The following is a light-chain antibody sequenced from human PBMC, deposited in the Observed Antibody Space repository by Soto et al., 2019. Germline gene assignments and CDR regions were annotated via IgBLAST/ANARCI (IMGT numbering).Light chain of an antibody. CDR3: QQSYSTPWT. CDR2: TAS. J-gene: IGKJ1*01. CDR1: QNITNY. Sequence: QMTQSPSSLSASVGDRVTITCRASQNITNYLNWYQQKPGKPPHLLIYTASNLQGGVPSRFSGTGSGTGFTLIISSLQPEDFATYSCQQSYSTPWTFGQGTKVDI. V-gene: IGKV1-39*01.